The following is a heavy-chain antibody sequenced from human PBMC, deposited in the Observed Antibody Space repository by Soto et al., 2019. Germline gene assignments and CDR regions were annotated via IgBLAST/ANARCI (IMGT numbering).Heavy chain of an antibody. CDR2: IGTAGDT. CDR1: GFTFTNYD. CDR3: ARGRHPGGHLYFDL. J-gene: IGHJ2*01. V-gene: IGHV3-13*01. Sequence: QLVESGGDLVQPGGSLRLSCAASGFTFTNYDMHWVRQATVRGLEWVSSIGTAGDTYYPDSVEGRFSISRESSENSLSLQLNNLRAEDTAVYYCARGRHPGGHLYFDLWGRGTLVAVSS. D-gene: IGHD3-16*01.